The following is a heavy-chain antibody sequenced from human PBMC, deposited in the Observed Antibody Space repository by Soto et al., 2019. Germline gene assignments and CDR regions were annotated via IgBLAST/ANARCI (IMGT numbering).Heavy chain of an antibody. CDR1: GYTFTSYY. CDR2: INPSGGST. V-gene: IGHV1-46*01. D-gene: IGHD4-17*01. Sequence: ASVKVSCKASGYTFTSYYMHWVRQAPGQGLEWMGIINPSGGSTSYAQKFQGRVTMTRDTSTSTVYMELSSLRSEDTAVYYCARDLPGDTYYYYYGMDVWGQGTTVTVSS. J-gene: IGHJ6*02. CDR3: ARDLPGDTYYYYYGMDV.